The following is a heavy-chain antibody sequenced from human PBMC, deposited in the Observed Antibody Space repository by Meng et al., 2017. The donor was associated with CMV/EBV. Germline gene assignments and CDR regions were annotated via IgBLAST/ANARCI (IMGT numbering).Heavy chain of an antibody. CDR1: GFTFSSYS. J-gene: IGHJ5*02. D-gene: IGHD2-2*01. CDR2: ISSSSSYI. CDR3: ARGYCSSTSCYAGFDP. V-gene: IGHV3-21*01. Sequence: GRLVEAGGGLVNPGGSLRLSCAASGFTFSSYSMNWVRQAPGKGLEWVSSISSSSSYIYYADSVKGRFTISRDNAKNSLYLQMNSLRAEDTAVYYCARGYCSSTSCYAGFDPWGQGTLVTVSS.